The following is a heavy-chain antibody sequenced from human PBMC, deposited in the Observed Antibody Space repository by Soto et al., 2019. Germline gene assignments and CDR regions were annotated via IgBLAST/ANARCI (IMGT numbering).Heavy chain of an antibody. CDR2: FDPEDGET. CDR3: ATGRLLWFGESPNYFDY. D-gene: IGHD3-10*01. CDR1: GYTLTELS. Sequence: ASVKVSCKVSGYTLTELSMHWVRQAPGKVLEWMGGFDPEDGETIYAQKFQGRVTMTEDTSTDTAYMELSSLRSEDTAVYYCATGRLLWFGESPNYFDYWGQGTLVTVSS. J-gene: IGHJ4*02. V-gene: IGHV1-24*01.